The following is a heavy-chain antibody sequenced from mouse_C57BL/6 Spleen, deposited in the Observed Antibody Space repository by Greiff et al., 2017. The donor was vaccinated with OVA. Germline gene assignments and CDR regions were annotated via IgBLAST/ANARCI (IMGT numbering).Heavy chain of an antibody. CDR2: IYPGSGNT. Sequence: LQESGPELVKPGASVKISCKASGYSFTSYYIHWVKQRPGQGLEWIGWIYPGSGNTKYNEKFKGKATLTADTSSSTAYMQLSSLTSEDSAVYYCARDYYGSSYFDYWGQGTTLTVSS. CDR1: GYSFTSYY. J-gene: IGHJ2*01. CDR3: ARDYYGSSYFDY. D-gene: IGHD1-1*01. V-gene: IGHV1-66*01.